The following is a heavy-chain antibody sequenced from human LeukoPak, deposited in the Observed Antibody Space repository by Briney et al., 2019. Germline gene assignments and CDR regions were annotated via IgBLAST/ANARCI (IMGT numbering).Heavy chain of an antibody. CDR3: ARESYGDYPSVFDY. V-gene: IGHV5-51*01. J-gene: IGHJ4*02. CDR2: IYPGDSDT. CDR1: GYSFTSYW. Sequence: GESLKISCQVSGYSFTSYWIAWVRQMPGKGLEWMGIIYPGDSDTRYSPSFQGQVTISADKSISTAYLQWSSLKASDTAMYYCARESYGDYPSVFDYWGQGTLVTVSS. D-gene: IGHD4-17*01.